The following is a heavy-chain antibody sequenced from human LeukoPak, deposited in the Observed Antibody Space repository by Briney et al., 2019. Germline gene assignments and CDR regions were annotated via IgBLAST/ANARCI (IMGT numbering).Heavy chain of an antibody. CDR3: ARVCPPYDSGFGYFDY. J-gene: IGHJ4*02. CDR1: GGSISSSSYY. CDR2: IYYSGST. Sequence: PSETLSLTCTVSGGSISSSSYYWGWIRQPPGKGLEWIGSIYYSGSTKYNPSLNSRVTTSVDTSKNQLSLKLSSVTVADTAVYYCARVCPPYDSGFGYFDYWGQGTLVTVSS. V-gene: IGHV4-39*07. D-gene: IGHD3-10*01.